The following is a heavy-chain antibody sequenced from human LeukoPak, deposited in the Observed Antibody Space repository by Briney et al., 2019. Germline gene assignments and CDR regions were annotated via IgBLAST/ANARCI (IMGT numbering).Heavy chain of an antibody. D-gene: IGHD5-24*01. CDR2: IYSDGTT. CDR3: ARSEMSRGLYS. V-gene: IGHV3-53*01. J-gene: IGHJ4*02. Sequence: GGSLRLSCAASGFTVSSNYMSWVRQAPGKGLEWVSVIYSDGTTYYADSVKGRLTISRDNSENTLYLQMNSLRAEDTAVYYCARSEMSRGLYSWGQGTLVTVSS. CDR1: GFTVSSNY.